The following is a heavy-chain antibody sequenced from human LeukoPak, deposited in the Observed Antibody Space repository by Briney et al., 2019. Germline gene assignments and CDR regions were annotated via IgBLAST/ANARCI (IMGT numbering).Heavy chain of an antibody. D-gene: IGHD2-15*01. Sequence: VKVSCKASGGTFSSYATSWVRQAPGQGLEWMGRIIPIFGTANYAQKFQGRVTITTDESTSTAYMELSSLRSEDTAVYYCASDGRYCSGGSCYSYWGQGTLVTVSS. J-gene: IGHJ4*02. V-gene: IGHV1-69*05. CDR3: ASDGRYCSGGSCYSY. CDR1: GGTFSSYA. CDR2: IIPIFGTA.